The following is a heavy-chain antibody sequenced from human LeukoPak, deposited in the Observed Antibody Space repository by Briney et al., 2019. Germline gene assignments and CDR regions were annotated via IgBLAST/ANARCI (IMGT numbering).Heavy chain of an antibody. Sequence: PGGSLRLSCAASGFTFSSYSMNWVRQAPGEGLEWVSSISSSSSYIYYADSVKGRFTISRDNAKNSLYLQMNSLRAEDTAVYYCASLTDIEAGAVRYWGQGTLVTVSS. CDR2: ISSSSSYI. CDR1: GFTFSSYS. V-gene: IGHV3-21*01. CDR3: ASLTDIEAGAVRY. J-gene: IGHJ4*02. D-gene: IGHD1-26*01.